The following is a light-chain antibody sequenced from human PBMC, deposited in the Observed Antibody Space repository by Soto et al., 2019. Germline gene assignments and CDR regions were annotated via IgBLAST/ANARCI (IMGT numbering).Light chain of an antibody. Sequence: VLTQSPDTLSLSPVERATLSCRASQSVSGSYLAWYQLRPGQAPRLLIYGASSRATGIPDRFSGSGSGTDFTLTISRLEPEDFAVYYCHQYGSSWTFGQGTKVEIK. CDR1: QSVSGSY. CDR2: GAS. CDR3: HQYGSSWT. J-gene: IGKJ1*01. V-gene: IGKV3-20*01.